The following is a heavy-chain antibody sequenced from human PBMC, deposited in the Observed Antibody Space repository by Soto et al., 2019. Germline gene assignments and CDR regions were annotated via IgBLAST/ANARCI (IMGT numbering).Heavy chain of an antibody. CDR3: WVRDGYNFDY. J-gene: IGHJ4*02. CDR1: GGSISSGGYY. D-gene: IGHD5-12*01. Sequence: QVQLQESGPGLVKTSQTLSLTCTVSGGSISSGGYYWSWIRQHPGKGLEWIGYIYYSGSTYYNPSLKSRVTISVDTSKNPCSLKLSSVTAADTAVYYCWVRDGYNFDYWGQGTLVSVSS. CDR2: IYYSGST. V-gene: IGHV4-31*03.